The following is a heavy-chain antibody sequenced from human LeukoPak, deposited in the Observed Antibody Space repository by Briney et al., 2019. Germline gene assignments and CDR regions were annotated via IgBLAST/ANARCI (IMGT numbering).Heavy chain of an antibody. CDR1: GGSITTTNW. J-gene: IGHJ4*02. V-gene: IGHV4-4*02. D-gene: IGHD1-26*01. CDR3: TRESGAFSPFGF. Sequence: SGTLSLTCAVSGGSITTTNWWSWVRQPPGKGLEWIGEVHLNGATNSNPSLGSRFSMSIDKSKNHLSLEVTSVTAADTAMYYCTRESGAFSPFGFWGQGTLVTVSS. CDR2: VHLNGAT.